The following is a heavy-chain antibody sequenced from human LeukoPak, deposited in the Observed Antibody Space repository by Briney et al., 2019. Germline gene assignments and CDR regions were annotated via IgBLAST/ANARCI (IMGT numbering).Heavy chain of an antibody. CDR1: GYSISSGYY. J-gene: IGHJ1*01. D-gene: IGHD2-2*01. CDR2: IYHSGST. Sequence: SETLSLTCAVSGYSISSGYYWGWIRQPPGKGLEWIGSIYHSGSTYYNPSLKIRVTISVDTSKNQFSLRLSSVTAADTAVYYCASPPPSDIVVVPAAIGEYFQHWGQGTLVTVSS. V-gene: IGHV4-38-2*01. CDR3: ASPPPSDIVVVPAAIGEYFQH.